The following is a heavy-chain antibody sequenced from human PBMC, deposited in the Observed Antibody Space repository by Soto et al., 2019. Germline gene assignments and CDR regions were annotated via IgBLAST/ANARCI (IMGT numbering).Heavy chain of an antibody. Sequence: GASVKVSCKASGYTFTTYDINWVRQATGQGLEWMGWMNPKTGNTAYAQKFQGRVTMTRITSTTTAYMELSSLRSEDTAVYYCARGRSSNYDILTGYYNWFDPWGQGTLVTVSS. D-gene: IGHD3-9*01. J-gene: IGHJ5*02. CDR2: MNPKTGNT. CDR1: GYTFTTYD. V-gene: IGHV1-8*01. CDR3: ARGRSSNYDILTGYYNWFDP.